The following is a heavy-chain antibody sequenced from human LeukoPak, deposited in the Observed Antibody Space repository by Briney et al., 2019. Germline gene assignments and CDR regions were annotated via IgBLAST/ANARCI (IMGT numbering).Heavy chain of an antibody. Sequence: PSETLSLTCAVYGGSFSGYYWSWIRQPPGKGLEWIGEINHSGSTNYNPSLKSRVTISVDTSKNQFSLKLSSVTAADTAVYYCARVKAHRYSSSFGSFDYWGQGTLVTVSS. CDR2: INHSGST. D-gene: IGHD6-13*01. V-gene: IGHV4-34*01. J-gene: IGHJ4*02. CDR3: ARVKAHRYSSSFGSFDY. CDR1: GGSFSGYY.